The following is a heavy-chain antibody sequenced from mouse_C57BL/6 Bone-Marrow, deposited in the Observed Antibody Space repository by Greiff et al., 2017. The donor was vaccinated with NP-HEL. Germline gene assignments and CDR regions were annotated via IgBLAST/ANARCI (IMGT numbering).Heavy chain of an antibody. Sequence: QVQLQQPGAELVKPGASVKLSCKASGYTFPSYWVHWVKQRPGQGLGWIGMIHPNSGSTNYNEKFKSKATLTVDKSSSTAYMRLSSLTSEDSAVYYCARRDYGSGWGQGTTLTVSS. CDR1: GYTFPSYW. J-gene: IGHJ2*01. V-gene: IGHV1-64*01. CDR2: IHPNSGST. CDR3: ARRDYGSG. D-gene: IGHD1-1*01.